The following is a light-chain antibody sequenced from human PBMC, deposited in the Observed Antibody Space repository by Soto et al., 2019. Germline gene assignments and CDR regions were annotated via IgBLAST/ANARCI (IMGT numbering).Light chain of an antibody. Sequence: QSALTQPASVSGSPGQSITISCTGTSSDVGGHNYVSWYQQYPGKVPKLMIYDVNNRPSGVSNRFSGSKSGNTASLTISGLQAEDEADYFCSSYTNRDTLVFGGGTKLTVL. CDR1: SSDVGGHNY. V-gene: IGLV2-14*01. CDR3: SSYTNRDTLV. J-gene: IGLJ2*01. CDR2: DVN.